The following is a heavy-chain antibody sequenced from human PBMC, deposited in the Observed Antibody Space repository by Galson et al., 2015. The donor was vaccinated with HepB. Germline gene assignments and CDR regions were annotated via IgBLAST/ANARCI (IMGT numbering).Heavy chain of an antibody. Sequence: SVKVSCKVSGYTLTELSMHWVRQAPGKGLEWMGGFDPEDGETIYAQKFQGRVTMTEDTSTDTAYMELSSLRSEDTAVYYCATTVFGELLYEFDYWGQGTLVTVSS. CDR1: GYTLTELS. J-gene: IGHJ4*02. CDR2: FDPEDGET. CDR3: ATTVFGELLYEFDY. D-gene: IGHD3-10*01. V-gene: IGHV1-24*01.